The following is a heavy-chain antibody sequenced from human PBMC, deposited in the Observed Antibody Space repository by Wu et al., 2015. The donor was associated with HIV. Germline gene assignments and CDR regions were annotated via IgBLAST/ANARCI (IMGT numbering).Heavy chain of an antibody. D-gene: IGHD3-22*01. Sequence: QVQLVQSGAEVKKPGSSVKVSCKASGGTFSTYTMNWVRQAPGQGLEWMGRIIPALGTVKYAQNFQGRVTITTDGTDESTSTAYMELSSLRSDDTAVYYCASPRSPGFSSAWPTYFDYWGQGTLVTVSS. V-gene: IGHV1-69*16. J-gene: IGHJ4*02. CDR3: ASPRSPGFSSAWPTYFDY. CDR2: IIPALGTV. CDR1: GGTFSTYT.